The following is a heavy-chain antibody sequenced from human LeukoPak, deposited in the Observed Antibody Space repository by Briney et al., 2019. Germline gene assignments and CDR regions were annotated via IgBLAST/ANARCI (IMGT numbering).Heavy chain of an antibody. CDR3: ARGGGYSFGAQSYYQLSP. Sequence: ASVKVSCKASGYTFTSYDINWVRQATGQGLEWMGWMNPNSGNTGYAQKFQGRVTMTRNTSISTAYMELKSLTSEDTAVYYCARGGGYSFGAQSYYQLSPWGQGSLVIVSS. D-gene: IGHD3-10*01. J-gene: IGHJ5*02. V-gene: IGHV1-8*01. CDR1: GYTFTSYD. CDR2: MNPNSGNT.